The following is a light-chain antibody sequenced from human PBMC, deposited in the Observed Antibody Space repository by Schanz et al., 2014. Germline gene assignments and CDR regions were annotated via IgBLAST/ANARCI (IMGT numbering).Light chain of an antibody. J-gene: IGLJ3*02. CDR1: SSGIGGYKY. CDR3: SSYTSSSPLV. Sequence: QSALTQPASVSGSPGQSITISCTGTSSGIGGYKYVSWYQQHPGKAPKLVIYDVTHRPSGVSDRFSGSNSGNTASLTISGLQAEDEADYYCSSYTSSSPLVFGGGTKLTVL. V-gene: IGLV2-14*03. CDR2: DVT.